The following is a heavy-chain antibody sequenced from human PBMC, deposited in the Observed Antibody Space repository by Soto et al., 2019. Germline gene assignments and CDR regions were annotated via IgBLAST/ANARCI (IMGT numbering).Heavy chain of an antibody. CDR3: ARTPGDIAAAGWYFDL. CDR1: GVSVSSDRYY. Sequence: QVQLQESGPGLVRPSETLSLTCTVSGVSVSSDRYYWSWIRQPPGKGLEFIGFVYYSGYTYYSPSLKSRVTVSLDASMNQFSLNLSSVTAADTALYYCARTPGDIAAAGWYFDLWGRGTLVTVSS. D-gene: IGHD6-13*01. CDR2: VYYSGYT. J-gene: IGHJ2*01. V-gene: IGHV4-61*01.